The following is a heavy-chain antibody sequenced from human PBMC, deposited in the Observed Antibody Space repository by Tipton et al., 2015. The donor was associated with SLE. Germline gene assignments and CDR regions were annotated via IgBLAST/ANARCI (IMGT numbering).Heavy chain of an antibody. D-gene: IGHD3-3*01. CDR3: ARYYDPIYYFDY. V-gene: IGHV4-39*07. J-gene: IGHJ4*02. CDR2: FYYSGST. Sequence: TLSLTCTVSGGSISSSSYYWGWIRQPPGKGLEWIGSFYYSGSTYYNPSLKSRVTISLDTSKSQFSLKLSSVTAADTAVYYCARYYDPIYYFDYWGQGTLVTVSS. CDR1: GGSISSSSYY.